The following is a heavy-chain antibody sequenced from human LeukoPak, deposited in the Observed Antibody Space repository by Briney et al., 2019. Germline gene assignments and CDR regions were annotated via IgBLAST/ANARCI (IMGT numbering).Heavy chain of an antibody. Sequence: SGGSLRLSCAASGFTVSSNYMSWVRQAPGKGLEWVSVIYSGGSTYYADSVKGRFTISRDNSKNTLYLQMNSLRAEDTAVYYCARGVPGYYYYYMDVWGKGTTVTVSS. V-gene: IGHV3-53*01. J-gene: IGHJ6*03. CDR1: GFTVSSNY. D-gene: IGHD3-10*01. CDR2: IYSGGST. CDR3: ARGVPGYYYYYMDV.